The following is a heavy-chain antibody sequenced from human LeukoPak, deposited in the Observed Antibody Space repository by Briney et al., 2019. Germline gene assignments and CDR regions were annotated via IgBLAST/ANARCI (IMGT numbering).Heavy chain of an antibody. J-gene: IGHJ4*02. V-gene: IGHV3-30-3*01. D-gene: IGHD3-22*01. Sequence: GGSLRLSCAASGFTFSSYAMHWVRQAPGKGLEWVAVISYDGRNKYYADSVKGRFTISRDNSKNTLYLQMNSLRAEDTAVYYCAKGGDDSSPDYWGQGTLVTVSS. CDR1: GFTFSSYA. CDR2: ISYDGRNK. CDR3: AKGGDDSSPDY.